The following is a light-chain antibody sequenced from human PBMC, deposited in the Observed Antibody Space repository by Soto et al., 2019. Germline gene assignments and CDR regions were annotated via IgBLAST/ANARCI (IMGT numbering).Light chain of an antibody. Sequence: QSALTQPASISGSPGQSITISCTGTSSDVGDYNYVSWYQQYPGKAPKLMIYDVDNRPSGVSNRFSGSKSGKTASLTISGLQAEDEADYYCSSYTSSSTVIFGGGTKLTVL. J-gene: IGLJ2*01. V-gene: IGLV2-14*03. CDR3: SSYTSSSTVI. CDR1: SSDVGDYNY. CDR2: DVD.